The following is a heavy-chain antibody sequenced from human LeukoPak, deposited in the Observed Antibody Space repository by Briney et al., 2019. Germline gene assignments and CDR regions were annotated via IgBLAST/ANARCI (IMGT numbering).Heavy chain of an antibody. CDR2: ISAYNGNT. CDR3: ASPSSSPADDYHYYMDV. CDR1: GYTFTSYG. J-gene: IGHJ6*03. D-gene: IGHD6-6*01. Sequence: ASVKVSCKASGYTFTSYGISWVRQAPGQGLEWMGWISAYNGNTNYAQKLQGRVTMTTDTSTSTAYMELRSLRSDDTAVYYCASPSSSPADDYHYYMDVWGKGTTVTVSS. V-gene: IGHV1-18*01.